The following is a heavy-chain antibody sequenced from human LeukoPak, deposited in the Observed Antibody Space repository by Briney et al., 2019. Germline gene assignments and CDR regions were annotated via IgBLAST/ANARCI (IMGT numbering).Heavy chain of an antibody. J-gene: IGHJ4*02. D-gene: IGHD2-8*01. CDR2: IIPNSGVT. Sequence: ASVRVSCKASGYTFSDYHIHWVRQAPGQGLEWMGWIIPNSGVTDYAQKFQGRLTMTGDTSINTAYMELSRLTSDDTAVYHCASRNGPQLPSVYDYWGQGILVTVSS. CDR1: GYTFSDYH. V-gene: IGHV1-2*02. CDR3: ASRNGPQLPSVYDY.